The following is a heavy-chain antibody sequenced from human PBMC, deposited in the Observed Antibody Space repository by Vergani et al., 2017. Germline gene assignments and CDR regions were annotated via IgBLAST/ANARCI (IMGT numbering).Heavy chain of an antibody. CDR1: GGSISSGGYS. CDR2: IYHSGST. J-gene: IGHJ6*03. CDR3: ASLRDYYYMDV. V-gene: IGHV4-30-2*01. Sequence: QVQLQESGPGLVKPSQTLSLTCAVSGGSISSGGYSWGWIRQPPGKGLEWIGYIYHSGSTYYNPSLKSRVTISVDRSKNQFSLKLSSVTAADTAVYYCASLRDYYYMDVWGKGTTVTVSS.